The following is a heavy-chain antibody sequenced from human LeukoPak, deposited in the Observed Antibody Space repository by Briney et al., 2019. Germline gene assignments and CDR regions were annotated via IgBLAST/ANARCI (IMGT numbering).Heavy chain of an antibody. CDR1: GGSIISGGYS. Sequence: SETLSLTCAVSGGSIISGGYSWSWIRQPPGKGLEWIGCIYYSGSTYYKPSLKSRLTISLDTSNNQFSLNLTSVTAADTAVYYCARDHLGGFGSGSYGWFDPWGQGTLVTVSS. V-gene: IGHV4-30-4*07. CDR2: IYYSGST. D-gene: IGHD3-10*01. J-gene: IGHJ5*02. CDR3: ARDHLGGFGSGSYGWFDP.